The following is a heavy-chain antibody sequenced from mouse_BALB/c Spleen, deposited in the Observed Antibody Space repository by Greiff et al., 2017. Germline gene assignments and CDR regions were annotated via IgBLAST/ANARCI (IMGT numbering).Heavy chain of an antibody. Sequence: EVQVVESGAELVKPGASVKLSCTASGFNIKDTYMHWVKQRPEQGLEWIGRIDPANGNTKYDPKFQGKATITADTSSNTAYLQLSSLTSEDTAVYYCARIYYYGSSYGYWGQGTTLTVSS. CDR3: ARIYYYGSSYGY. CDR1: GFNIKDTY. J-gene: IGHJ2*01. V-gene: IGHV14-3*02. CDR2: IDPANGNT. D-gene: IGHD1-1*01.